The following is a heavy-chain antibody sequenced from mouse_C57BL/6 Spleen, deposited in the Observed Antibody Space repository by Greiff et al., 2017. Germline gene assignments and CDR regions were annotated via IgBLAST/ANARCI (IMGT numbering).Heavy chain of an antibody. J-gene: IGHJ3*01. Sequence: VQLQQSGAELVRPGASVKLSCTASGFNIKDYYMHWVKQRPEPGLEWIGRIDPEDGDTEYAPKFQGKATMTADTSSNTAYLQLSSLTSEYTAFYYCTTGGRSSWFAYWGQGTLVTVSA. D-gene: IGHD1-1*02. CDR1: GFNIKDYY. V-gene: IGHV14-1*01. CDR2: IDPEDGDT. CDR3: TTGGRSSWFAY.